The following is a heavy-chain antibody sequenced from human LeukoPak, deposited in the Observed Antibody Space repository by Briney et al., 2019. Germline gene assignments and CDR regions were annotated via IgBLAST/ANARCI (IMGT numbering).Heavy chain of an antibody. CDR3: ATTKQARRYFDY. V-gene: IGHV3-23*01. CDR2: INPSGGNT. Sequence: PGGSLRLSCVGSGFTFSSNPLSWVRQAPGKGLEWVSAINPSGGNTYYADSVRGRFTISRDNSKNTLYLQMNTLRAEDTAVYYCATTKQARRYFDYWGQGTLVTVSS. J-gene: IGHJ4*02. CDR1: GFTFSSNP. D-gene: IGHD1-1*01.